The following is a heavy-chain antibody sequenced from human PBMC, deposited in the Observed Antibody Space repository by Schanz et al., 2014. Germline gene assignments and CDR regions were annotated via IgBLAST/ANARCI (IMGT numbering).Heavy chain of an antibody. CDR2: IYYRGNT. CDR3: ARVPEPGWFDP. J-gene: IGHJ5*02. V-gene: IGHV4-31*03. D-gene: IGHD1-26*01. CDR1: GDSISSAY. Sequence: QVQLQESGPGLVEPSQTLPLTCTASGDSISSAYWSWIRQHPGKGLEWIGFIYYRGNTYYNPSIKSRVSISLDPSKTQFFLNLNSLTAAGTAGYYCARVPEPGWFDPWGQGTLVTVSS.